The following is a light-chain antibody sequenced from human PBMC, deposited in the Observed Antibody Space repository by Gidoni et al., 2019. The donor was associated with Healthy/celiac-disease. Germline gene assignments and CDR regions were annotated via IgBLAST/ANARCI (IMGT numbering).Light chain of an antibody. CDR1: QSVLYSFNNKNY. CDR3: QQYYSTPT. Sequence: DIVMTQSPDSLAVALGERATINCKSSQSVLYSFNNKNYLAWYQHKPGQPPQLLLSWASTRASGVPDRFSGSGSGADFTLTSSSLQAEDVAVYYCQQYYSTPTFGQGTKVEIK. V-gene: IGKV4-1*01. J-gene: IGKJ1*01. CDR2: WAS.